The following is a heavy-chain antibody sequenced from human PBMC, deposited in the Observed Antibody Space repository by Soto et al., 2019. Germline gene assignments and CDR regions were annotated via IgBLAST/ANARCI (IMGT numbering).Heavy chain of an antibody. CDR2: FDPEQGKI. Sequence: QVQLVQSGAEVKKPGASVKVSCKVSGYTLTELSIHWLRQAPGKGLEWMGGFDPEQGKIIYAQKFLGRVSMAEDTSTDTAYMELSSLRSVDTALYYCATTYLVEAFDIWGQGTMVSVSS. CDR3: ATTYLVEAFDI. J-gene: IGHJ3*02. D-gene: IGHD3-10*01. CDR1: GYTLTELS. V-gene: IGHV1-24*01.